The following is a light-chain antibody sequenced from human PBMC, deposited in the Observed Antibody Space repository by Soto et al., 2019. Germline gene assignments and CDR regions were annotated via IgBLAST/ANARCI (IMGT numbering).Light chain of an antibody. Sequence: EIVLTQSPATLSLSPGDRATLSCRASQSVDRYLAWYHEKPGQAPRLLISGASSRATGIPDRFSGSGSGTDFTLTISRLEPEDFAVYYCQQYDTSPPTFGQGTKVEIK. V-gene: IGKV3-20*01. CDR3: QQYDTSPPT. J-gene: IGKJ1*01. CDR2: GAS. CDR1: QSVDRY.